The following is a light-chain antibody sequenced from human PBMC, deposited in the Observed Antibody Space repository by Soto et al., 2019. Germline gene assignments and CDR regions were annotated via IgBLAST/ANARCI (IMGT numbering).Light chain of an antibody. CDR1: QSVNRN. CDR2: GAS. V-gene: IGKV3-15*01. CDR3: QQYHDWPPVT. Sequence: EIVMTQFPATLSVPPGERATLSCRAIQSVNRNLAWYQQKPGQAPRLLISGASTRATGVSARFSGSGSGTEFTLTISSLKSEDFAVYYCQQYHDWPPVTFGGGTKVDIK. J-gene: IGKJ4*01.